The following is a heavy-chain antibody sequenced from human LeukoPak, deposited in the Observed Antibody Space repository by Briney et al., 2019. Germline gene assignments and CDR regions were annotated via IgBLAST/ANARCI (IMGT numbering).Heavy chain of an antibody. CDR1: GFTFSSYA. D-gene: IGHD6-6*01. J-gene: IGHJ4*02. V-gene: IGHV4-30-2*01. Sequence: LRLSCAASGFTFSSYAMSWVRQAPGKGLEWIGYIYHSGSTYYNPSLKSRVTISVDRSKNQFSLKLSSVTAADTAVYYCARDKYSSPADYWGQGTLVTVSS. CDR2: IYHSGST. CDR3: ARDKYSSPADY.